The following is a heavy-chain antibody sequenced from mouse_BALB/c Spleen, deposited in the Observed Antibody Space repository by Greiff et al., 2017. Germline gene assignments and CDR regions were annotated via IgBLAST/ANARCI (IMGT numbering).Heavy chain of an antibody. J-gene: IGHJ2*01. V-gene: IGHV14-3*02. CDR1: GFNIKDTY. CDR3: ARDLGSSPYFDY. CDR2: IDPANGNT. Sequence: QLQQSGAELVKPGASVKLSCTASGFNIKDTYMHWVKQRPEQGLEWIGRIDPANGNTKYDPKFQGKATITADTSSNTAYLQLSSLTSEDTAVYYCARDLGSSPYFDYWGQGTTLTVSS. D-gene: IGHD1-1*01.